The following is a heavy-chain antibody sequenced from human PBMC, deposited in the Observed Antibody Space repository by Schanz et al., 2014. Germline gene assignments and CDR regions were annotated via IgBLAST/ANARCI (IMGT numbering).Heavy chain of an antibody. CDR1: GFTFSNFA. V-gene: IGHV3-30*04. Sequence: QVQLVESGGGVVQPGRSLRLSCAASGFTFSNFAIHWVRQAPGKGLEWVAVISYDGSHKDYADSVKGRFTITRDIAKNALYLQMNSLRAEDTAVYYCARDDNHLDYWGQGTVVTVSS. CDR3: ARDDNHLDY. J-gene: IGHJ4*03. CDR2: ISYDGSHK. D-gene: IGHD1-1*01.